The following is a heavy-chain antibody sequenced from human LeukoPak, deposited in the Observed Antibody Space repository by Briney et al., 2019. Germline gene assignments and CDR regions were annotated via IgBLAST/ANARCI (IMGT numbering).Heavy chain of an antibody. D-gene: IGHD3-3*01. V-gene: IGHV4-39*01. CDR2: IYYSGST. Sequence: PSETLSLTCTVAGGSISSSSYYWGWIRQPPGKGLEGIVSIYYSGSTYDNPSVKSRVPISVDTPKNQFSLKLSSVTAADTAVYYCAIHTGVRFLESDYWGQRTLVTVSS. CDR3: AIHTGVRFLESDY. J-gene: IGHJ4*02. CDR1: GGSISSSSYY.